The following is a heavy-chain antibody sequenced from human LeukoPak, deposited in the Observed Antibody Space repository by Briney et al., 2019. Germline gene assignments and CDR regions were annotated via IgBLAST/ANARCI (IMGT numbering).Heavy chain of an antibody. CDR1: GYSFTTYW. CDR3: ARVSGRMENAFDI. V-gene: IGHV5-51*01. J-gene: IGHJ3*02. D-gene: IGHD1-26*01. Sequence: GESLKISCKGSGYSFTTYWIGWVRQMPGKGLEWMGIVYPGDPDTRYSPSFQGQVTISADKSISTAYLQWSSLKASDTAMYYCARVSGRMENAFDIWGQGTMVTASS. CDR2: VYPGDPDT.